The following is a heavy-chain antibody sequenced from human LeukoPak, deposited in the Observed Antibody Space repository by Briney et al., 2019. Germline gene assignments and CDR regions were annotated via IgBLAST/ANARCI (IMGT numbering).Heavy chain of an antibody. D-gene: IGHD6-19*01. V-gene: IGHV3-23*01. J-gene: IGHJ5*01. CDR1: GFTFSSNA. CDR2: ISDSGTTT. Sequence: GVSPRLSCAASGFTFSSNAMSWVRQAPGKGLEWVSGISDSGTTTYYADSVKGRFTISRDNSKNTLYLQMNGLRAEDTAVYYCAKTHPRGWYLESWGQGTLVTVSS. CDR3: AKTHPRGWYLES.